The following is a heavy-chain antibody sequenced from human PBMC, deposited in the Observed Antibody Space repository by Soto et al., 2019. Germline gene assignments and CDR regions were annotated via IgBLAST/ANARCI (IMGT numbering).Heavy chain of an antibody. J-gene: IGHJ4*02. Sequence: GGSLRLSCETSGFPLVIYTMNWVRQAPGKGLEWVSSISSSGTYIDYADSVEGRFAISRDDAKNSVFLEMTSLRVDDTAVYYCAREGNYHEFWGQGTLVTVSS. V-gene: IGHV3-21*01. D-gene: IGHD3-10*01. CDR3: AREGNYHEF. CDR2: ISSSGTYI. CDR1: GFPLVIYT.